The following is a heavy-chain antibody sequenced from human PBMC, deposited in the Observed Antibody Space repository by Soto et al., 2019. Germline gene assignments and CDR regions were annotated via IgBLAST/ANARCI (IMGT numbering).Heavy chain of an antibody. V-gene: IGHV1-69*01. Sequence: QVQLVQSGAEVKKPGSSVKVSCQASGGTFSSYAISWVRQAPGQGLEWMGGLIPISDTTNYAQKFQGRVTITADESTSTAYMELSSLRSEDTAVYYCARSQGSSTSLEIYYYYDSGMDVWGQGNTVTVSS. CDR2: LIPISDTT. D-gene: IGHD2-2*01. CDR3: ARSQGSSTSLEIYYYYDSGMDV. CDR1: GGTFSSYA. J-gene: IGHJ6*02.